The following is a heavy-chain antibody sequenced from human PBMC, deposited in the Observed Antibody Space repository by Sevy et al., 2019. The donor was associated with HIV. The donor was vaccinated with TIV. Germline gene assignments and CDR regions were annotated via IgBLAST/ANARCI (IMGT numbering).Heavy chain of an antibody. D-gene: IGHD6-6*01. J-gene: IGHJ4*01. CDR2: INGRGGST. CDR3: RGPPPRIAPPSGPFFDS. CDR1: GFTFSSFA. V-gene: IGHV3-23*01. Sequence: GGSLRLSCAASGFASGFTFSSFAMSWVRQLPGKGLEWVSTINGRGGSTYYADSVKGRFTLSRDNSNNALFLQMDSLTPESTALYHRRGPPPRIAPPSGPFFDSWGHGTLVTVSS.